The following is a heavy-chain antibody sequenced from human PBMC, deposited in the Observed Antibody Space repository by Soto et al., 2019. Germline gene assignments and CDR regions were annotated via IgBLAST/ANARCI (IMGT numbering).Heavy chain of an antibody. CDR3: AREGGCSSTSCYRSASYYYYMDV. CDR2: INHSGST. CDR1: GGTCSGYY. Sequence: SEPQSLLSAVFGGTCSGYYWSWIRKPQGKGLEWIVEINHSGSTNYNPSLKSRVTISVDTSKNQFSLKLSSVTVADTAVYYCAREGGCSSTSCYRSASYYYYMDVWGKGTTVTVSS. J-gene: IGHJ6*03. D-gene: IGHD2-2*01. V-gene: IGHV4-34*01.